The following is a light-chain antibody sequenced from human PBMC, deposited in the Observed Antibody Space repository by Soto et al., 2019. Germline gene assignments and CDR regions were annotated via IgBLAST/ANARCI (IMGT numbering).Light chain of an antibody. V-gene: IGLV1-51*01. J-gene: IGLJ2*01. CDR3: ETWDTSLSVV. Sequence: QSVLTQPPSVSAAPGQKVTISCSGSSSNIGKNYVSWYQQLPGTAPKLLIYDNNQRPSGIPDRFSGSKSGTSATLGITGLQTGDEADYYCETWDTSLSVVFGGGTKLTVL. CDR1: SSNIGKNY. CDR2: DNN.